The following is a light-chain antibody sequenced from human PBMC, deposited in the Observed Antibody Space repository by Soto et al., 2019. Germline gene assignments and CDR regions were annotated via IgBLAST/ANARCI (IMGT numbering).Light chain of an antibody. CDR1: QTVSSN. CDR2: DAS. J-gene: IGKJ4*01. V-gene: IGKV3-15*01. Sequence: EIVLTQSPGTLSLSPGERATLSCRASQTVSSNLAWYQQKPGQAPRLLIYDASTRATGIPVRFRGSGSGTDFTLTISSLQPEDFATYYCQQANSFPLTFGGGTKVDIK. CDR3: QQANSFPLT.